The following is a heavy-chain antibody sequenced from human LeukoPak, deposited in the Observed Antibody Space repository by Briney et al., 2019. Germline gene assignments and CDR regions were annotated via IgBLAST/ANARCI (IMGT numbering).Heavy chain of an antibody. D-gene: IGHD5-18*01. J-gene: IGHJ4*02. V-gene: IGHV4-59*01. CDR1: GGSISSYY. CDR2: IYYSGST. CDR3: ARSGSPFGYSYGFIDY. Sequence: PSETLSLTCTVSGGSISSYYWSWIRQPPGKGLEWIGYIYYSGSTNYNPSLKSRVTISVDTSKNQFSLKLSSVTAADTAVYYCARSGSPFGYSYGFIDYWGQGTLVTVSS.